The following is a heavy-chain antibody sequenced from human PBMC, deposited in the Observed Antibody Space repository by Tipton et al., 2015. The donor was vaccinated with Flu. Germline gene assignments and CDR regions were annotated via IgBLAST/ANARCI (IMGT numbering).Heavy chain of an antibody. Sequence: CLWIRQPPGKGLEWIGYIYYSGSTNYNPSLMSRVTISVDTSKNQFSLKLSSVTAADTAVYYCARAGTIWGRMDVWGQGTTVTVSS. V-gene: IGHV4-59*01. D-gene: IGHD3-16*01. CDR3: ARAGTIWGRMDV. CDR2: IYYSGST. J-gene: IGHJ6*02.